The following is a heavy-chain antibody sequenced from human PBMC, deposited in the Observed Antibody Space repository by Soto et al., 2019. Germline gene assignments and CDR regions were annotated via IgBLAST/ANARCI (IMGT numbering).Heavy chain of an antibody. CDR2: FDPEDGET. CDR1: RYTPTELS. D-gene: IGHD2-21*02. CDR3: ATDRVAYCGGDCYKLYAFDI. V-gene: IGHV1-24*01. Sequence: APVKGSFKVSRYTPTELSIHLVRQAPGKRVGGMGGFDPEDGETIYAQKFQGRVTMTEDTSTDTAYMELSSLRSEDTAVYYCATDRVAYCGGDCYKLYAFDIWGQGTMVTVSS. J-gene: IGHJ3*02.